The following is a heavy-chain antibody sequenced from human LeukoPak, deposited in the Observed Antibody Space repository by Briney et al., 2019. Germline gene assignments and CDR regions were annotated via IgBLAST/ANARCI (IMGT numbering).Heavy chain of an antibody. Sequence: PSETLSLTCTVSGGSISSSSYYWGWIRQPPGKGLEWIGSIYDSGSTYYNPSLKSRVTISVDTSKNQLSLKLSSVTAADTAVYYCARRPPSNPPLPGFDYWGQGTLVTVSP. V-gene: IGHV4-39*01. CDR2: IYDSGST. CDR1: GGSISSSSYY. CDR3: ARRPPSNPPLPGFDY. J-gene: IGHJ4*02.